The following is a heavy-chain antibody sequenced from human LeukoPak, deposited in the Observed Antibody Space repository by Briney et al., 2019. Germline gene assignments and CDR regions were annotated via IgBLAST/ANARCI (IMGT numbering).Heavy chain of an antibody. D-gene: IGHD6-13*01. V-gene: IGHV4-39*07. CDR3: ARDGVAAAWFDP. Sequence: PSETLSPTCTVSGGSISSSSYYWGWIRQPPGKGLEWIGSIYYSGSTYCNPSLKSRVTISVDTSKNQFSLKLSSVTAADTAVYYCARDGVAAAWFDPWGQGTLVTVSS. CDR2: IYYSGST. J-gene: IGHJ5*02. CDR1: GGSISSSSYY.